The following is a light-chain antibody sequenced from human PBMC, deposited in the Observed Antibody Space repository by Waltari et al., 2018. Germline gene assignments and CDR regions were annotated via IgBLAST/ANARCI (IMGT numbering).Light chain of an antibody. J-gene: IGLJ2*01. V-gene: IGLV2-14*03. CDR3: SSFTSSTTGI. Sequence: SALTQPDSVSGSPRQSITISCSGISSDSGGYNYVSWYQQHPGEAPKLIIYDVTNRPSGVSDRFSGSKSGSSASLTISGLQPEDEADYYCSSFTSSTTGIFGGGTKLTVL. CDR1: SSDSGGYNY. CDR2: DVT.